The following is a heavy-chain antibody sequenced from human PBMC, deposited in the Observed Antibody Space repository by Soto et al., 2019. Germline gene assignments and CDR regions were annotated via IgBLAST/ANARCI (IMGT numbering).Heavy chain of an antibody. D-gene: IGHD3-22*01. CDR1: GGSISSSSYY. CDR2: IYYSGST. CDR3: ARGTNGTYYYDSSGYYYIWDAFDI. J-gene: IGHJ3*02. V-gene: IGHV4-39*01. Sequence: SETLSLTCTVSGGSISSSSYYWGWIRQPPGKGLEWIGSIYYSGSTYYNPSLKSRVTISVDTSKNQFSLKVTSVTAADTAVYYCARGTNGTYYYDSSGYYYIWDAFDIWGQGTMVTVSS.